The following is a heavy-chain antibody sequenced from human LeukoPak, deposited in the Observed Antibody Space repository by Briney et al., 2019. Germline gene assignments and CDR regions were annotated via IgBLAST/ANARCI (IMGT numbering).Heavy chain of an antibody. V-gene: IGHV1-18*01. CDR2: ISAYNGNT. D-gene: IGHD3-3*01. CDR3: AGFWLMRGWFDP. CDR1: GYTFTSYG. J-gene: IGHJ5*02. Sequence: ASVKVPCKASGYTFTSYGISWVRQAPGQGLEWMGWISAYNGNTNYAQKLQGRVTMTTDTSTSTAYMELRSLRSDDTAVYYCAGFWLMRGWFDPWGQGTLVTVSS.